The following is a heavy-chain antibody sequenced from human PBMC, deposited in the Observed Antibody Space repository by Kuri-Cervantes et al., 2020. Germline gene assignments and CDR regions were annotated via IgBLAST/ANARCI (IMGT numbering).Heavy chain of an antibody. D-gene: IGHD5-18*01. CDR2: ISYDESNK. J-gene: IGHJ4*02. V-gene: IGHV3-30-3*01. Sequence: GGSLRLSCAASGFTFSSYAMHWVRQAPGKGLEWVAVISYDESNKYYADSVKGRFTISRDNSKNTLYLQMNSLRAEDTAVYYCARDPNTDMGIWGQGTLVTVSS. CDR3: ARDPNTDMGI. CDR1: GFTFSSYA.